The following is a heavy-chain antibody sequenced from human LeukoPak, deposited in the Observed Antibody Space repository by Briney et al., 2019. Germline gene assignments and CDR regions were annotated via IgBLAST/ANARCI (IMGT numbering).Heavy chain of an antibody. D-gene: IGHD6-19*01. CDR3: ARAGFYSGWYVVDF. CDR1: GFTVSNNY. V-gene: IGHV3-53*03. J-gene: IGHJ4*01. Sequence: GGSLRLSCAASGFTVSNNYMSWVRQRPGKGLEWVSVIYSGGNTYYADSVRGRFTISRDNSQKTLYLQMNSLRVDDTALYFCARAGFYSGWYVVDFWGHGTLVTVSS. CDR2: IYSGGNT.